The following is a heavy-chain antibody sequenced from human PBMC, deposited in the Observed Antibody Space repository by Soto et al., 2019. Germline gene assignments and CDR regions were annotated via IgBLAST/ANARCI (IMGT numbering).Heavy chain of an antibody. V-gene: IGHV4-59*01. Sequence: SETLSLSCTVSGGSISSYYWSWIRQPPGKGLEWIGYIYYSGSTNYNPSLKSRVTVSVDTSKNQFSLKLSSVTAADTAVYYCARDRVEWELLGGYYYYGMDVWGQGTTVTVSS. J-gene: IGHJ6*02. CDR3: ARDRVEWELLGGYYYYGMDV. D-gene: IGHD1-26*01. CDR1: GGSISSYY. CDR2: IYYSGST.